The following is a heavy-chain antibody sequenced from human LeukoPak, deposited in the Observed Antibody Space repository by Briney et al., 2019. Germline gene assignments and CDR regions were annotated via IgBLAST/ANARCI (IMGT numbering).Heavy chain of an antibody. CDR1: GFTFSNYG. CDR3: APRGIAAY. D-gene: IGHD6-25*01. J-gene: IGHJ4*02. V-gene: IGHV3-23*01. Sequence: GGSLRLSCAASGFTFSNYGMTWVRQAPGKGLEWVSVISYRSGDITYYADSVKGRLTIPRDNSKNTVYLEMNNLRVEDTAVYYCAPRGIAAYWGQGTLVTVSS. CDR2: ISYRSGDIT.